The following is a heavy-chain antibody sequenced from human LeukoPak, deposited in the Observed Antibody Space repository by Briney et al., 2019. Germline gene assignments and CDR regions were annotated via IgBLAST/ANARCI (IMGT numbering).Heavy chain of an antibody. V-gene: IGHV1-2*04. CDR3: ARGNDCTNGVCYYYFDY. CDR1: GYTFTSYY. D-gene: IGHD2-8*01. CDR2: INPNSGGT. Sequence: GASVKVSCKASGYTFTSYYMHWVRQAPGQGLEWMGWINPNSGGTNYAQKFQGWVTMTRDTSISTAYMELSRLRSDDTAVYYCARGNDCTNGVCYYYFDYWGQGTLVTVSS. J-gene: IGHJ4*02.